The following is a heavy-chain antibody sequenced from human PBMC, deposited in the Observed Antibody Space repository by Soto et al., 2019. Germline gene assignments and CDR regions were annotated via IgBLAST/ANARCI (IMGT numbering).Heavy chain of an antibody. CDR3: ARDPGAASFDF. D-gene: IGHD2-15*01. J-gene: IGHJ4*02. V-gene: IGHV1-18*01. CDR2: INTSNDNK. Sequence: QVHLVQSVAEVKKPGASVKVSCKASGYTFTNYGISWVRQAPGEGLEWVGWINTSNDNKLYAQKLQGRLTLTTDTSTSTAYMDLTTLRSDDTAVYFCARDPGAASFDFWAQGTLVTVSS. CDR1: GYTFTNYG.